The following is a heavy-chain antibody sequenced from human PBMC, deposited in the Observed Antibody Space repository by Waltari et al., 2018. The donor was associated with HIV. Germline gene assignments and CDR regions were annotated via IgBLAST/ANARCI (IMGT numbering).Heavy chain of an antibody. CDR2: IWYDGVNK. Sequence: QVELVESGGGVVQPGGSLRLSCAASGFTFSRHGGHWVRQAPGKGLEWVAVIWYDGVNKYFADSVKGRFTIFRDNSKNTMHLQLNSLRVEDTAVYYCAKAEAQDYYYGMDVWGQGTTVTVSS. CDR3: AKAEAQDYYYGMDV. J-gene: IGHJ6*02. CDR1: GFTFSRHG. V-gene: IGHV3-33*06.